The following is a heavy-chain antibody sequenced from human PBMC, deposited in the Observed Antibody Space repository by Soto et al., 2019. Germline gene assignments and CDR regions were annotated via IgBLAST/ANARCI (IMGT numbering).Heavy chain of an antibody. Sequence: SETLSLTCTVSGGSISSYYWSWIRQPAGKGLEWIGRIYTSGSTNYNPSLKSRVTMSVDTSKNQFSLKLSSVTAADTAVYYCAREGSYDFWSGSSPKQYYYYYGMDVWGQGTTVTVSS. CDR2: IYTSGST. D-gene: IGHD3-3*01. CDR3: AREGSYDFWSGSSPKQYYYYYGMDV. V-gene: IGHV4-4*07. J-gene: IGHJ6*02. CDR1: GGSISSYY.